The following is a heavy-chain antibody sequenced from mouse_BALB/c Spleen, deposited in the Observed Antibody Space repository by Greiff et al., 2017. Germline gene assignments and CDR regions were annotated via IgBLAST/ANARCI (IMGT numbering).Heavy chain of an antibody. CDR1: GYSFTGYF. V-gene: IGHV1-20*02. CDR3: AREGYDYDYFDY. CDR2: INPYNGDT. D-gene: IGHD2-4*01. J-gene: IGHJ2*01. Sequence: EVKVEESGPELVKPGASVKISCKASGYSFTGYFMNWVMQSHGKSLEWIGRINPYNGDTFYNQKFKGKATLTVGKSSSTAHMELRSLASEDSAVYYCAREGYDYDYFDYWGQGTTLTVSS.